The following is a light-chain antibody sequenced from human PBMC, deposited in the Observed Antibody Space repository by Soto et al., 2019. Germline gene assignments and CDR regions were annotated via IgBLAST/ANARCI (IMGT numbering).Light chain of an antibody. Sequence: DIQMTQSPSTLSASVGDRVTITCRASQSINNWLAWYQQKSGKAPKLLIFKASTLERGVPSRFRGSVSGTEFTLSMSSLQPDDFATYFCQQYESFPRTLGQGAKVEI. CDR2: KAS. CDR3: QQYESFPRT. V-gene: IGKV1-5*03. J-gene: IGKJ1*01. CDR1: QSINNW.